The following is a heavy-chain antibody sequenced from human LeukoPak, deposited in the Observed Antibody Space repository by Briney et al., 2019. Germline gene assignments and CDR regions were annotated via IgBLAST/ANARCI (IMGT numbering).Heavy chain of an antibody. J-gene: IGHJ4*02. CDR1: GFTFSSYG. Sequence: PGRSLRLSCAASGFTFSSYGMHWVRQAPGKGLEWVAVIWYDASNKYYADSVKGRFTISRDNPKNTLYLQMNSLRVEDTAVYFCAKRGVVIRVILVGFHKEANYFDSWGQGALVTVSS. CDR3: AKRGVVIRVILVGFHKEANYFDS. V-gene: IGHV3-33*06. CDR2: IWYDASNK. D-gene: IGHD3-22*01.